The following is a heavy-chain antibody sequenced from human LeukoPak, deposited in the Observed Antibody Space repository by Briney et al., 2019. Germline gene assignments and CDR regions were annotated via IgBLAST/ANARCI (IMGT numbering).Heavy chain of an antibody. J-gene: IGHJ4*02. V-gene: IGHV3-30*04. CDR3: ARGGKPWLGYY. D-gene: IGHD6-19*01. Sequence: PGRSLRLSCAASGFTFSSYAMHWVRQAPGKGLEWVAVISYDGSNKYYADSVKGRFTISRDNSKNTLYLQMNSLRAEDTAVYYCARGGKPWLGYYWGQGTLVTVPS. CDR1: GFTFSSYA. CDR2: ISYDGSNK.